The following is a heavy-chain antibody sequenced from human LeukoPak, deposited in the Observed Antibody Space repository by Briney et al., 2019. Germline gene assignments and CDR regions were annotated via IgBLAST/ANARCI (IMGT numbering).Heavy chain of an antibody. D-gene: IGHD6-13*01. Sequence: ASVKVSCKASGYTFTGYYVHWVRRAPGQGLEWMGWINPNSGGTNYALKFQGRVTMTRDTSISTAYMELSRLRSDDTAVYYCARAYSSSWYSYYGMDVWGQGTTVTVSS. CDR3: ARAYSSSWYSYYGMDV. J-gene: IGHJ6*02. V-gene: IGHV1-2*02. CDR1: GYTFTGYY. CDR2: INPNSGGT.